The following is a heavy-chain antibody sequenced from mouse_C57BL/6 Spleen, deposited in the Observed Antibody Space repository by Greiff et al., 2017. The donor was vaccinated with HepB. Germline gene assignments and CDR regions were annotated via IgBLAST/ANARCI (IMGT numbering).Heavy chain of an antibody. CDR1: GFTFSDYG. CDR3: ARGPYYYGSQSSYYYAMDY. V-gene: IGHV5-17*01. Sequence: EVHLVESGGGLVKPGGSLKLSCAASGFTFSDYGMHWVRQAPEKGLEWVAYISSGSSTIYYADTVKGRFTISRDNAKNTLFLQMTSLRSEDTAMYYCARGPYYYGSQSSYYYAMDYWGQGTSVTVSS. J-gene: IGHJ4*01. D-gene: IGHD1-1*01. CDR2: ISSGSSTI.